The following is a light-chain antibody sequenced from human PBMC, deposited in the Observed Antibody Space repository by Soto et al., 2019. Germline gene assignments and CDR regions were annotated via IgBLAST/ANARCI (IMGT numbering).Light chain of an antibody. CDR2: EVN. CDR3: CSYTRSGSFV. Sequence: QSVLTQPSSVSGSPGQPITISCTGTSSDVGIYNLVSWYQHFPGKAPKLMIYEVNKRPSGVYNRFSGSKSGSTASLKISGLQADDEADYYCCSYTRSGSFVFGTGTKVTVL. J-gene: IGLJ1*01. V-gene: IGLV2-23*02. CDR1: SSDVGIYNL.